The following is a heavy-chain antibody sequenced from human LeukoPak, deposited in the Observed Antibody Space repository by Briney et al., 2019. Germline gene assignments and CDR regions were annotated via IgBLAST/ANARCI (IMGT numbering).Heavy chain of an antibody. CDR1: GGSFSGYY. J-gene: IGHJ6*02. CDR3: ARGRISGYDFWSGYYKTPMDV. D-gene: IGHD3-3*01. Sequence: SETLSLTCAVYGGSFSGYYWSWIRQPPGKGLEGIGEINHSGSTNYNPSLKSRVTISVDTSKNQFSLKLSSVTAADTAVYYCARGRISGYDFWSGYYKTPMDVWGQGTTVTVSS. CDR2: INHSGST. V-gene: IGHV4-34*01.